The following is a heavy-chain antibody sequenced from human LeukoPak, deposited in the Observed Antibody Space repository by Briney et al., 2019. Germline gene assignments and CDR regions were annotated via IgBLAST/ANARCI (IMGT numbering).Heavy chain of an antibody. CDR3: AKAANWGAFDI. Sequence: GGSLRLSCAASGFTFSSYGMHWIRQAPGKGLEWVVVISYDGSNKYYADSLKGRFTISRDNFKNTLYLQMNSLRADDTAVYYCAKAANWGAFDIWGQGTMVTVSS. CDR1: GFTFSSYG. V-gene: IGHV3-30*18. CDR2: ISYDGSNK. J-gene: IGHJ3*02. D-gene: IGHD7-27*01.